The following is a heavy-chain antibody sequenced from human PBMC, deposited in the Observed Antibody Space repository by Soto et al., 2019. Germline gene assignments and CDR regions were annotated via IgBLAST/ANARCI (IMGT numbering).Heavy chain of an antibody. CDR3: ARGGEQQLVRRDWFDH. V-gene: IGHV4-34*01. CDR1: GWSFSSHY. D-gene: IGHD6-13*01. CDR2: INHSGST. J-gene: IGHJ5*02. Sequence: PXDTLSPTRSVDGWSFSSHYWNWIREPPGKGLEWIGEINHSGSTNYNPSLKTRVTIAVDTSKNQLSLKLSSVTAADTAVYYCARGGEQQLVRRDWFDHWGQGTLVTVSS.